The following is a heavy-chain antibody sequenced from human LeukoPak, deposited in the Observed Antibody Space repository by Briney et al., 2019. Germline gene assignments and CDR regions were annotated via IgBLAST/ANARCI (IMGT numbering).Heavy chain of an antibody. CDR1: GFTFSDYY. CDR2: ISSSGSTI. V-gene: IGHV3-11*04. D-gene: IGHD3-10*01. Sequence: GGSLRLSCAASGFTFSDYYMSWIRQAPGKGLEWVSYISSSGSTIYYADSVKGRFTISGDNAKNSLYLQMNSLRVEDTAVYYCARERFGEPVDYWGQGTLVTVSS. CDR3: ARERFGEPVDY. J-gene: IGHJ4*02.